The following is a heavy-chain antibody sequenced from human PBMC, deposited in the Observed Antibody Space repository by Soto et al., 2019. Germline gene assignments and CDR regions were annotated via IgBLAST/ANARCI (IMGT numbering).Heavy chain of an antibody. J-gene: IGHJ3*01. Sequence: GASVKVSCKASGYTFTGYYMHWVRQAPGQGLEWMGWINPNSGGTNYAQKFQGWVTMTRDTSISTAYMELSRLRSDDTAVYYCARDRETYYDSSGYYVDAFDVWGQGTMVTVS. CDR1: GYTFTGYY. CDR3: ARDRETYYDSSGYYVDAFDV. CDR2: INPNSGGT. D-gene: IGHD3-22*01. V-gene: IGHV1-2*04.